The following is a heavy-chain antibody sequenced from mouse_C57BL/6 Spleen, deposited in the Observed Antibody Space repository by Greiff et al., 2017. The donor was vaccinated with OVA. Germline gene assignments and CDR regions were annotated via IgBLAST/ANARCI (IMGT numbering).Heavy chain of an antibody. CDR2: IHPNSGST. D-gene: IGHD1-1*01. CDR3: ARPSDYYGSSPYYAMDY. V-gene: IGHV1-64*01. Sequence: VQLQQPGAELVKPGASVKLSCKASGYTFTSYWMHWVKQRPGQGLEWIGMIHPNSGSTNYNEKFKSKATLTVDKSSSTAYMQLSSLTSEDSAVYYCARPSDYYGSSPYYAMDYWGQGTSVTVSS. CDR1: GYTFTSYW. J-gene: IGHJ4*01.